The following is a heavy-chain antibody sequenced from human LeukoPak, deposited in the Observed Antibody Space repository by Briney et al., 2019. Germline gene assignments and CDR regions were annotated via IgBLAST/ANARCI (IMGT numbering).Heavy chain of an antibody. V-gene: IGHV3-48*03. CDR1: GFTFSSYE. CDR3: ARPPYGYSSSWYPHAFDI. J-gene: IGHJ3*02. Sequence: GGSLRLSCAASGFTFSSYEMNWVRQAPGKGLEWVSYIISSGSTIYYADSVKGRFTISRDNAKNSLYLQMNSLRAEDTAVYYCARPPYGYSSSWYPHAFDIWGQGTMVTVSS. CDR2: IISSGSTI. D-gene: IGHD6-13*01.